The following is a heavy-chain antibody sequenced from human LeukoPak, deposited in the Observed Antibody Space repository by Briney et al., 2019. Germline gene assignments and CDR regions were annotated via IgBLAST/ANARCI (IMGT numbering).Heavy chain of an antibody. D-gene: IGHD1-1*01. CDR2: IYYSGST. CDR3: ARHSFGSGAFDI. CDR1: GGSISSYY. V-gene: IGHV4-59*08. J-gene: IGHJ3*02. Sequence: SSETLSLTCTVSGGSISSYYWSWIRQPPGKGLEWIGYIYYSGSTNYNPSLKSRVTISVDTSKNQFSLKLSSVTAADTAVYYCARHSFGSGAFDIWGRGTMVTVSS.